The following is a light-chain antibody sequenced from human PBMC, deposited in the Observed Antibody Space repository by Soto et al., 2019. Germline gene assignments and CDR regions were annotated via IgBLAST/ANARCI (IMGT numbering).Light chain of an antibody. Sequence: DVQMTKSPSSLSGFIGDRVTITCRASQTISSWLAWYQQKPGKAPKLLIYKASTLKSGVPSRFSGSGSGTEFTLTISSLQPDDFATYYCQHYNSYSEAFGQGTKV. CDR3: QHYNSYSEA. CDR2: KAS. V-gene: IGKV1-5*03. J-gene: IGKJ1*01. CDR1: QTISSW.